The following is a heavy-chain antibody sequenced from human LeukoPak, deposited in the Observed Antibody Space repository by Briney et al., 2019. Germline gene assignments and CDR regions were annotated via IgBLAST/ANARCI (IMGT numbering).Heavy chain of an antibody. D-gene: IGHD5-12*01. Sequence: GASVKVSCKASGYTFTSYAMNWVRQAPGQGLEWMGWINTNTGNPTYAQGFTGRFVFSLDTSVSTAYLQISSLKAEDTAVYYCARDLWAATIYGDDYWGQGTLVTVSS. CDR3: ARDLWAATIYGDDY. CDR1: GYTFTSYA. CDR2: INTNTGNP. J-gene: IGHJ4*02. V-gene: IGHV7-4-1*02.